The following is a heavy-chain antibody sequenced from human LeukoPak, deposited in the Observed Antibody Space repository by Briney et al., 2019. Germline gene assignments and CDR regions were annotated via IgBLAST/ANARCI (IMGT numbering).Heavy chain of an antibody. V-gene: IGHV4-59*12. CDR3: ARRYRSTMIVVVTRHAFDI. J-gene: IGHJ3*02. CDR1: GASMSTYC. D-gene: IGHD3-22*01. CDR2: IYHGGST. Sequence: PSETLSLTCTVSGASMSTYCWSWIRQPPGKGLEWIAYIYHGGSTNYNASLKSGVTISVDTSKNQFSLKLSSVTAADTAVYYCARRYRSTMIVVVTRHAFDIWGQGTMVTVSS.